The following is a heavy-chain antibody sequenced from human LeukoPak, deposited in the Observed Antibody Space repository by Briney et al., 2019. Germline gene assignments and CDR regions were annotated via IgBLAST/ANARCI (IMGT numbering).Heavy chain of an antibody. V-gene: IGHV4-34*01. CDR3: ARTAAAGFYYYYGMDV. CDR2: INHSGST. CDR1: GGSFSGYC. Sequence: SETLSLTCAVYGGSFSGYCWSWIRQPPGKGLEWIGEINHSGSTNYNPSLKSRVTISVDTSKNQFSLKLSSVTAADTAVYYCARTAAAGFYYYYGMDVWGQGTTVTVSS. J-gene: IGHJ6*02. D-gene: IGHD6-13*01.